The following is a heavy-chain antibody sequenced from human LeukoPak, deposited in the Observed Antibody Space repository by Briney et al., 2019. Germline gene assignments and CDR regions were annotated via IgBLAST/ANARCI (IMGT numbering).Heavy chain of an antibody. D-gene: IGHD2-2*02. CDR2: INWNGGST. CDR1: GFTVNNKY. V-gene: IGHV3-20*01. Sequence: GGSLRLSCAASGFTVNNKYMTWVRQAPGKGLEWVSGINWNGGSTGYADSVKGRFTISRDNAKNSLYLQMNSLRAEDTALYHCARSGYCSSTSCYRDYYYYMDVWGKGTTVTISS. J-gene: IGHJ6*03. CDR3: ARSGYCSSTSCYRDYYYYMDV.